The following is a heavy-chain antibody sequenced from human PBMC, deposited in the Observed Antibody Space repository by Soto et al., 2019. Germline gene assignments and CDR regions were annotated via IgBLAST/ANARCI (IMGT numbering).Heavy chain of an antibody. CDR3: ARSSSRIFGVPWDWFDP. Sequence: SETLSLTCAVYGGSFSGYYWSWIRQPPGKGLEWIGEINHSGSTNYNPSLKSRVTISVDTSKNQFSLKLSSVTAADTAVYYRARSSSRIFGVPWDWFDPWGQGTLVTVSS. CDR2: INHSGST. D-gene: IGHD3-3*01. CDR1: GGSFSGYY. V-gene: IGHV4-34*01. J-gene: IGHJ5*02.